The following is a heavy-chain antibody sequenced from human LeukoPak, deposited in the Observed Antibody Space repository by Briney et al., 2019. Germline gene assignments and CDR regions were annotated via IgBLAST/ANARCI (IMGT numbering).Heavy chain of an antibody. Sequence: GGSLRLSCAASGFTFGSYAMSWVRQAPGKGLEWVSTISGSGSGTYYADSVKGRFTISRDNSKNTLYLQMNSLRAEDTAVYYCAKHKGAGSRYSYSMDVWGKGATVTVSS. CDR3: AKHKGAGSRYSYSMDV. D-gene: IGHD6-13*01. CDR1: GFTFGSYA. CDR2: ISGSGSGT. J-gene: IGHJ6*03. V-gene: IGHV3-23*01.